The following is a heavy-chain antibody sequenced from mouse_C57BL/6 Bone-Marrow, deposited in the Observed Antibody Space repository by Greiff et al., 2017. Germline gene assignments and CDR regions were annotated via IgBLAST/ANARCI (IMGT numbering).Heavy chain of an antibody. D-gene: IGHD2-3*01. Sequence: QVQLQQSGPELVKPGASVKISCKASGYAFSSSWMNWVKQRPGKGLEWIGRIYPGDGDTNYNGKFKGKATLTADKSSSTAYMQLSSLTSEDSAVYFCARWGYDGYYVDYWGQGTTLTVSS. V-gene: IGHV1-82*01. CDR1: GYAFSSSW. CDR2: IYPGDGDT. J-gene: IGHJ2*01. CDR3: ARWGYDGYYVDY.